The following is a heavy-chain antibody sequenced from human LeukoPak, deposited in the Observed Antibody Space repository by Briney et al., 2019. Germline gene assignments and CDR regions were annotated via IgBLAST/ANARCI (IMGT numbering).Heavy chain of an antibody. CDR3: ARAGDDFWSGYPQYYFDY. V-gene: IGHV1-69*13. Sequence: ASVKVSCKASGGTFSSYAISWVRQAPGQGLEWMGGIIPIFGTANYAQKFQGRVTITADESTSTAYMELSSLRSEDTAVYYCARAGDDFWSGYPQYYFDYWGQGTLVTVFS. CDR1: GGTFSSYA. CDR2: IIPIFGTA. J-gene: IGHJ4*02. D-gene: IGHD3-3*01.